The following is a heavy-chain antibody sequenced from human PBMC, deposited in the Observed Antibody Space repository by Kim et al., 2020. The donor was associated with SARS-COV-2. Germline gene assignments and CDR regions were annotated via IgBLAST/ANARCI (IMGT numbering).Heavy chain of an antibody. CDR3: ARDIKSDPYSSRAFDY. J-gene: IGHJ4*02. Sequence: SVKGRFTISRDNAKNSLYLQMNSLRAEDTAVYYCARDIKSDPYSSRAFDYWGQGTLVTVSS. V-gene: IGHV3-21*01. D-gene: IGHD6-13*01.